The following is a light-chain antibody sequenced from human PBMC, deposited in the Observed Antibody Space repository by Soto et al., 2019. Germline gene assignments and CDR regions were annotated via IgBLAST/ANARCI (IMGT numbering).Light chain of an antibody. CDR2: WAS. J-gene: IGKJ2*01. Sequence: DIVMTQSPESLAVSLGERASINCKSSQSVLHNLNNNDFLAWYQQKPGQPPKLLIYWASIRASGVPDRFSGSGSGTDFTLTINSLQAEDVAIYYCHQYSNSHPMYTFGQGTKLEI. V-gene: IGKV4-1*01. CDR3: HQYSNSHPMYT. CDR1: QSVLHNLNNNDF.